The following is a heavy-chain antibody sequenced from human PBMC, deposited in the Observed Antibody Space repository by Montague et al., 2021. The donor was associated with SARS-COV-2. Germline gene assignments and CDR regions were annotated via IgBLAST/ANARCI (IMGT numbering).Heavy chain of an antibody. CDR3: ARSRRITIFGVGLSNYYGMDV. Sequence: SETLSLTCTVSGDSISSYYWSWIRQPPGKGLEWIGYIYYSGSTNYNPSLKSRVTISVDTSKNQFSLTLSSVTAADTAVYYCARSRRITIFGVGLSNYYGMDVWGQGTTVTVSS. CDR1: GDSISSYY. CDR2: IYYSGST. J-gene: IGHJ6*02. D-gene: IGHD3-3*01. V-gene: IGHV4-59*01.